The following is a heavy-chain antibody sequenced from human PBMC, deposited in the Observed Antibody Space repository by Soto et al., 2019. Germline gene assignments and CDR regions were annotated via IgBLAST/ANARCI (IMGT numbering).Heavy chain of an antibody. Sequence: ASVKVSCKASGYTFTAFTITWVRQAPGQGLEWMGWITIYSGHTAYAQTFRGRVTMTLDRYTTTAYMELRGLRSDDTAVFYCARVSLLRSRDFYHTLDAWGQGTTVTVSS. CDR3: ARVSLLRSRDFYHTLDA. D-gene: IGHD2-2*01. J-gene: IGHJ6*02. CDR1: GYTFTAFT. V-gene: IGHV1-18*04. CDR2: ITIYSGHT.